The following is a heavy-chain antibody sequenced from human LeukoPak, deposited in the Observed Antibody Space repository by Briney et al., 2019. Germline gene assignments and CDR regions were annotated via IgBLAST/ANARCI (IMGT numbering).Heavy chain of an antibody. CDR3: ASVACSAVTRFGFLFFDY. CDR1: GFTFSNYW. V-gene: IGHV3-7*01. CDR2: IKQDGTEK. D-gene: IGHD2-15*01. J-gene: IGHJ4*02. Sequence: PGGSLRLSCAASGFTFSNYWMSWVRQAPGKGLEWVAHIKQDGTEKYYVDSVKGRFTISRDNAKNSLFLQMNSLRAEDTAVYYCASVACSAVTRFGFLFFDYWGQGTLVTVSS.